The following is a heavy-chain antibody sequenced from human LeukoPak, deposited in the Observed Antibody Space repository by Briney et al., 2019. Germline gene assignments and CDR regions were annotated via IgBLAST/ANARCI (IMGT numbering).Heavy chain of an antibody. CDR1: KFIFSEYA. Sequence: GGSLRLSCAASKFIFSEYAMDWVRQAPGEGLEWVAAIGASGSSTYYAASVEGRLTISRDNSKNTLYLQMNSLRAEDTAVYYCAKDLSDPVMVIESWGQGTLVTVSS. CDR3: AKDLSDPVMVIES. V-gene: IGHV3-23*01. J-gene: IGHJ4*02. CDR2: IGASGSST. D-gene: IGHD5-18*01.